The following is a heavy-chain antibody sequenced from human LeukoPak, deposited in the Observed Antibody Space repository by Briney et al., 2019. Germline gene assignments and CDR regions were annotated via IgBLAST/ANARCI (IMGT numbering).Heavy chain of an antibody. CDR3: GRGFYGSGNSRFDY. V-gene: IGHV4-4*07. D-gene: IGHD3-10*01. CDR2: IYISGGT. J-gene: IGHJ4*02. Sequence: SETLSLTCTVSGGSISSDYWSWLRQSAGKGLEWIGRIYISGGTNYNPSLKSRVTMSADTSKNQFSLRLSSVTAADTAVYYCGRGFYGSGNSRFDYWGQGALVTVSS. CDR1: GGSISSDY.